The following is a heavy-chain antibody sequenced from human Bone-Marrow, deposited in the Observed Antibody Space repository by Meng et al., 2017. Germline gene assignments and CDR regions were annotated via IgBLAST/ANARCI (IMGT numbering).Heavy chain of an antibody. CDR1: GGSISSGTFY. Sequence: QVQLQESGPGLVKPSQTLSLTCTVSGGSISSGTFYWGWIRQLPGKGLEWIAYIHYSGSTYYGPSLKSRVTISVDTSKNQLSLKLSSMTAADTAVYYCARYVFDSSSLYSNWFDPWGQGTLVTVSS. D-gene: IGHD3-22*01. CDR2: IHYSGST. J-gene: IGHJ5*02. CDR3: ARYVFDSSSLYSNWFDP. V-gene: IGHV4-31*03.